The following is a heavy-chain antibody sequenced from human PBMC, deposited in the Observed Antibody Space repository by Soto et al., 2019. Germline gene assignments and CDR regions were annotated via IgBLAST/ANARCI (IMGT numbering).Heavy chain of an antibody. Sequence: EVQLVESGGGLVKPGGSLRLSCAGSGFTFSNAWMSGVRRAPGKGLECVGRIKSDAYGGAIDYAAPVKGRFTISRDDSNNTLFLQMNNLRAEDTAVYSCTTTKGRLEPPTNDFWGHGTPVIVSS. D-gene: IGHD2-8*01. V-gene: IGHV3-15*01. CDR2: IKSDAYGGAI. CDR3: TTTKGRLEPPTNDF. CDR1: GFTFSNAW. J-gene: IGHJ4*01.